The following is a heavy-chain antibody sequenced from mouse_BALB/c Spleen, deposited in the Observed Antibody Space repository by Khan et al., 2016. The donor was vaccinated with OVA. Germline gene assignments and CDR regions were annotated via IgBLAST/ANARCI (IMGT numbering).Heavy chain of an antibody. J-gene: IGHJ3*01. V-gene: IGHV1-4*01. Sequence: QVQLKQSGAELARPGASVKMSCKASGYTFTSYRMHWVKQRPGQGLEWIGYINPSNDYTNYNQNFKDKATLIVDKSSSTAYMQLSSLTSEDSSVXYCVREGSYHRTDGWFAYWGRGTLVTVSA. CDR3: VREGSYHRTDGWFAY. CDR2: INPSNDYT. D-gene: IGHD2-14*01. CDR1: GYTFTSYR.